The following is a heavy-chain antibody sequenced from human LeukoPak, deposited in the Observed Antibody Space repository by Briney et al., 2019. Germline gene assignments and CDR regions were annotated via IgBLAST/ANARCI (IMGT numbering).Heavy chain of an antibody. CDR3: AKDGPWSTGTGTFYNGLDV. V-gene: IGHV3-30*18. J-gene: IGHJ6*02. Sequence: GGSLRLSCAASGFTFISYSMNWVRQAPGKGLEWVAVISYDGSNKYYADSVKGRFTISRDNSKNTLYLQMNSLRGEDTAVYYCAKDGPWSTGTGTFYNGLDVWGQGTTVTVSS. CDR1: GFTFISYS. D-gene: IGHD1-14*01. CDR2: ISYDGSNK.